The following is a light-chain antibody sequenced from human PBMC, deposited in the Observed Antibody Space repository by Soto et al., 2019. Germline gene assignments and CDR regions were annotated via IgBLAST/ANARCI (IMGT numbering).Light chain of an antibody. CDR2: EVS. CDR3: TSYTSTSTYV. V-gene: IGLV2-14*01. CDR1: SSDVGGYHY. Sequence: QSALTQPASVSGSPGQSITISCTGTSSDVGGYHYVSWYQQHPGKAPKLMIYEVSNRPSGVSNRFSGSKSGNTASLTISGVHAEDEADYYCTSYTSTSTYVFGTGTKVTVL. J-gene: IGLJ1*01.